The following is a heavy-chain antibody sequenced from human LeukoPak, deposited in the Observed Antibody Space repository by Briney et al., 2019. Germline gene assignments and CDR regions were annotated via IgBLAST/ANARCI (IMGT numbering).Heavy chain of an antibody. CDR1: GFTFSDYY. CDR2: ISSSGSTI. Sequence: GGSLRLSCAASGFTFSDYYMSWIRQAPGKGLEWVSYISSSGSTIYYADSVKGRFTISRDNAKNSLYLQMNSLRAEDTAVYYCARPVVLRFLEWLLVPPNYYYYMDVWGKGTTVTVSS. D-gene: IGHD3-3*01. J-gene: IGHJ6*03. V-gene: IGHV3-11*01. CDR3: ARPVVLRFLEWLLVPPNYYYYMDV.